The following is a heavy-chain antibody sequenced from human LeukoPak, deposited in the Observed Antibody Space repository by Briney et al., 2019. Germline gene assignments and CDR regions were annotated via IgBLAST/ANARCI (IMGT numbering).Heavy chain of an antibody. J-gene: IGHJ6*02. CDR1: GYTFTGYY. CDR2: INPSGGST. D-gene: IGHD2-2*01. Sequence: ASVKVSCKASGYTFTGYYMHWVRQAPGQGLEWMGIINPSGGSTSYAQKFQGRVTMTRDTSTSTVYMELSSLRSEDTAVYYCARERVAGCSSTSCYYYYGMDVWGQGTTVTVSS. V-gene: IGHV1-46*01. CDR3: ARERVAGCSSTSCYYYYGMDV.